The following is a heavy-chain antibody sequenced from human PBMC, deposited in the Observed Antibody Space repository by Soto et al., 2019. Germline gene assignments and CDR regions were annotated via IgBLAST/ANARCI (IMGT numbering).Heavy chain of an antibody. CDR3: AHIVVVPAAIPRAYFDY. J-gene: IGHJ4*02. V-gene: IGHV2-5*02. CDR2: IYWDDDK. CDR1: GFSLSTSGVG. Sequence: SGPTLVKPTQTLTLTCTFSGFSLSTSGVGGGWIRQPPGKAREWLALIYWDDDKRYSPSLKSRLTITKDNSKNQVVLTMTNMAPVDTATYFCAHIVVVPAAIPRAYFDYWGQGTLVTVSS. D-gene: IGHD2-2*02.